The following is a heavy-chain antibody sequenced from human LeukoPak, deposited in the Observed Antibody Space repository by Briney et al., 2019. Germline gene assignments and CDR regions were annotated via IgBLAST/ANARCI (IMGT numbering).Heavy chain of an antibody. J-gene: IGHJ4*02. CDR3: ARVRDGYTLAFDY. Sequence: ASVKVSCKASGYTFTGYYMHWVRQAPGQGLEWMGWINPNSGGTNYAQKFQGRVTMTRDTSISTAYMELSRLRSDDTAEYYCARVRDGYTLAFDYWGQGTLVTVSS. CDR1: GYTFTGYY. D-gene: IGHD5-24*01. CDR2: INPNSGGT. V-gene: IGHV1-2*02.